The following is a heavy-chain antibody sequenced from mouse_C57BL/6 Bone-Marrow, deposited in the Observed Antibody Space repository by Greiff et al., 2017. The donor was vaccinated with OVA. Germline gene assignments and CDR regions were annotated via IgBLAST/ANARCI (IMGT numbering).Heavy chain of an antibody. D-gene: IGHD2-3*01. J-gene: IGHJ3*01. CDR2: INPYNGGT. V-gene: IGHV1-19*01. Sequence: VQLKESGPVLVKPGASVKMSCKASGYTFTDYYMNWVKQSHGKSLEWIGVINPYNGGTSYNQKFKGKATLTVDKSSSTAYMELNSLTSEDSAVYYCARWDGYSFAYWGQGTLVTVSA. CDR1: GYTFTDYY. CDR3: ARWDGYSFAY.